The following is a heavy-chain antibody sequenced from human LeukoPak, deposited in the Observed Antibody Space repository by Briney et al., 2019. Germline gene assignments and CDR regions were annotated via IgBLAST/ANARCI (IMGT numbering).Heavy chain of an antibody. CDR3: ARGPDAYNAQY. V-gene: IGHV4-38-2*01. CDR1: GYSINSGYD. CDR2: ISHSGST. D-gene: IGHD5-24*01. J-gene: IGHJ4*02. Sequence: KPSETLSLTCAVSGYSINSGYDWGWVRQPPGKGLEWIGSISHSGSTRYTPSLKSRVTISVDTSNNHFSLKRNSVTAADTAVYYCARGPDAYNAQYWGQGILVTVSS.